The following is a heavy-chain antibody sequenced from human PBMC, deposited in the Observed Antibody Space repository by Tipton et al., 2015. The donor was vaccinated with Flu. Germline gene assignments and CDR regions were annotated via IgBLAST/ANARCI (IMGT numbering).Heavy chain of an antibody. CDR3: NTDLGYDTSNDYVGVEDY. CDR1: GFTFSNAW. V-gene: IGHV3-15*01. D-gene: IGHD3-16*01. J-gene: IGHJ4*02. Sequence: SLRLSCAASGFTFSNAWMNWVRQAPGKGLEWVGRIKSKTDGGTTDYAAPVKGRFTISRDDSKDTLYLQMSNLKTEDTAVYYCNTDLGYDTSNDYVGVEDYWGQGTLVTVSS. CDR2: IKSKTDGGTT.